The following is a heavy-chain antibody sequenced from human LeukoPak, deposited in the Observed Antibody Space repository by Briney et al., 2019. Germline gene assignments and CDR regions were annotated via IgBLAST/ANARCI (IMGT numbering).Heavy chain of an antibody. CDR2: IYYSGST. V-gene: IGHV4-59*08. J-gene: IGHJ4*02. Sequence: PSETLSHTCTVSGDSISSYYWSWIRQPPGKGLEWIGYIYYSGSTNYNPSLKSRVTISVDTSKNQFSLKLSSVTAADTAVYYCARMGGYNGYYFDYWGQGTLVTVSS. CDR3: ARMGGYNGYYFDY. CDR1: GDSISSYY. D-gene: IGHD5-24*01.